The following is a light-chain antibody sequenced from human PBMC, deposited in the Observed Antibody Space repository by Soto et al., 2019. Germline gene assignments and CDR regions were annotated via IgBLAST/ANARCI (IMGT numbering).Light chain of an antibody. Sequence: ENVLTQSPGTMSLSPGERATLHCRASQSVSNNYLAWYQQKPGQAPRLLIYGAYNRATGIPDRFSGSGSGTDFTLTISRLEPEDFAVYYCQQYGSPGTFGQGTKVDIK. CDR2: GAY. CDR3: QQYGSPGT. CDR1: QSVSNNY. V-gene: IGKV3-20*01. J-gene: IGKJ1*01.